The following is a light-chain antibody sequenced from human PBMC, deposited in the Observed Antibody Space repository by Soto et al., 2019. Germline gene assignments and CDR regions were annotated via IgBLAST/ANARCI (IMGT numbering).Light chain of an antibody. J-gene: IGLJ3*02. Sequence: QSVLTQSPSASASLGASVKLTCTLSSGHSRYAITWHQQQPEKGPRYLMKLNSDGSHSKGDGIPDRFSGSSSGAERYLTISSLQSEDEADYYCQTWGTGIRVFGGGTKVTVL. V-gene: IGLV4-69*01. CDR2: LNSDGSH. CDR1: SGHSRYA. CDR3: QTWGTGIRV.